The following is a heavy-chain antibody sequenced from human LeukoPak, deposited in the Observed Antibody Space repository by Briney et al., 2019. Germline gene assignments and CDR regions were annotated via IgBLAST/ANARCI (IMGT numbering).Heavy chain of an antibody. Sequence: GASVKVSCKASGYTFTGYYMHWVRQAPGQGLEWMGWINPNSGGTNYAQKFQGRVTMTRDTSISTAYMELSRLRSDDRAVYYCARDQVVVVVAPNQEFYGMDVWGQGTTVTVSS. CDR1: GYTFTGYY. V-gene: IGHV1-2*02. J-gene: IGHJ6*02. D-gene: IGHD2-15*01. CDR3: ARDQVVVVVAPNQEFYGMDV. CDR2: INPNSGGT.